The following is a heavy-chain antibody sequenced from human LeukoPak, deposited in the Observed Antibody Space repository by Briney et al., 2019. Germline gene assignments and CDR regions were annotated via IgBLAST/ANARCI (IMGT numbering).Heavy chain of an antibody. D-gene: IGHD3-10*01. J-gene: IGHJ5*02. CDR3: ARERGSGSYHPFDP. Sequence: GGSLRLSCAVSGFTFSSYWMSWVRQAPGKGLEWVADIKQDGTEKYYVDSVKGRFTISRDNAKNSLYLQMNSLRAEDTAVYYCARERGSGSYHPFDPWGQGTLATVSS. CDR1: GFTFSSYW. V-gene: IGHV3-7*01. CDR2: IKQDGTEK.